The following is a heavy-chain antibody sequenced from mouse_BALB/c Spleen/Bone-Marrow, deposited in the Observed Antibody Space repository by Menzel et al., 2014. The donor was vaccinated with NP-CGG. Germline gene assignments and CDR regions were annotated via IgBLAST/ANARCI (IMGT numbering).Heavy chain of an antibody. CDR3: TRSGYGNPWFAY. CDR2: INPSNGGT. D-gene: IGHD2-10*02. V-gene: IGHV1S81*02. J-gene: IGHJ3*01. Sequence: VKLQGSGAELVKPGASVKLSCKASGYTFTNYYMYWVKQRPGQGLEWIGEINPSNGGTNFNEKFKSKATLTSDKSSSPAYIQLSSLASEDSAVYYCTRSGYGNPWFAYWGQGTLVTVSA. CDR1: GYTFTNYY.